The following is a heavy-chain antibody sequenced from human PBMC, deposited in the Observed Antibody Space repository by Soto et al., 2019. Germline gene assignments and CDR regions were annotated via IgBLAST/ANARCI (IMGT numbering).Heavy chain of an antibody. D-gene: IGHD3-10*02. CDR2: ISYSGST. V-gene: IGHV4-59*11. CDR3: ARAHPDASVRY. CDR1: GGSMSSHY. Sequence: PSETLSLTCTVSGGSMSSHYWTWLRQPPGKGLEWIGYISYSGSTYYNPSPKSRVTISADTSRNQFSLKLSSVFAADTAGYYCARAHPDASVRYWAQGTLVNVSS. J-gene: IGHJ4*02.